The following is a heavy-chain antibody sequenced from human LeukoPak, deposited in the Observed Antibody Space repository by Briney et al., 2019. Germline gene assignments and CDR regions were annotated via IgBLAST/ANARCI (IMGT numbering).Heavy chain of an antibody. CDR3: AKGGDYSTDEFYFDY. CDR2: ISWNSGSI. CDR1: GFTFDDYA. Sequence: GGSLRLSCAASGFTFDDYAMHWVRQAPGKGLEWVSGISWNSGSIGYADSVKGRFTISRDNAKNSLYLQMNSLRAEDMALYYCAKGGDYSTDEFYFDYWGQGTLVTVSS. D-gene: IGHD4-11*01. V-gene: IGHV3-9*03. J-gene: IGHJ4*02.